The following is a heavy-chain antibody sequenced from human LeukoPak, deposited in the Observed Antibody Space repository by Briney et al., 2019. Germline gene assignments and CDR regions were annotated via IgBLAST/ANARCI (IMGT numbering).Heavy chain of an antibody. D-gene: IGHD3-10*01. CDR3: ARPITMVRGVTYGMDV. V-gene: IGHV4-39*01. J-gene: IGHJ6*02. CDR1: GGSISSSSYY. CDR2: IYYSGST. Sequence: SETLSPTCTVSGGSISSSSYYWGWIRQPPGKGLEWIGSIYYSGSTYYNPSLKSRVTISVDTSKNQFSLKLSSVTAADTAVYYCARPITMVRGVTYGMDVWGQGTTVTVSS.